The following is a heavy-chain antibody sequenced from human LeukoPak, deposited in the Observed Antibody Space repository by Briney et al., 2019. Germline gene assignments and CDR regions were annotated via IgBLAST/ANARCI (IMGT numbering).Heavy chain of an antibody. Sequence: SETLSLTCTVSGGSISSSSYYWGWIRQPPGKGLEWIGSIYYSGSTYYNPSLKSRVTISVDTSKNQFSLKLSSVTAADTAVYYCARVRLGGYQYALLGRYYYGMDVWGQGTTVTVSS. CDR3: ARVRLGGYQYALLGRYYYGMDV. J-gene: IGHJ6*02. CDR2: IYYSGST. CDR1: GGSISSSSYY. V-gene: IGHV4-39*01. D-gene: IGHD3-16*01.